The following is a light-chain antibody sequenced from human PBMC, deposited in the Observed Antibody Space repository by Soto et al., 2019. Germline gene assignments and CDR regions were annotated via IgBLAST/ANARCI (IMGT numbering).Light chain of an antibody. CDR2: AAS. CDR3: QQSDSNPRGFT. Sequence: DIQMTQSPSSLSASVGDRVTITCRASQSISSYLNWYQQKPGKAPKLLIYAASSLQSGVPSRFSGSGSGTDFTLTISSLQPEDFATYYCQQSDSNPRGFTFGQGTKLEIK. V-gene: IGKV1-39*01. J-gene: IGKJ2*01. CDR1: QSISSY.